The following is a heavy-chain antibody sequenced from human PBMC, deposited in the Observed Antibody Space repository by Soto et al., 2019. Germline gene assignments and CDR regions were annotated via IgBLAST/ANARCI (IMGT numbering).Heavy chain of an antibody. CDR3: ARGQQLVYYYYGMDV. J-gene: IGHJ6*02. D-gene: IGHD6-13*01. CDR2: MNPNSGNT. V-gene: IGHV1-8*01. CDR1: GFTFPRYD. Sequence: GASVKVSCKAFGFTFPRYDIKWVRKATGQGLEWMGWMNPNSGNTGYAQKFQGRVTMTRNTSISTAYMELSSLRSEDTAVYYCARGQQLVYYYYGMDVWGQGTTVTVSS.